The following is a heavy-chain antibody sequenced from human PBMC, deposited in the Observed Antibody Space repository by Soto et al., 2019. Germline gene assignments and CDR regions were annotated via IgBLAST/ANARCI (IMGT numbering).Heavy chain of an antibody. V-gene: IGHV4-61*08. CDR1: GGSISSGGSS. CDR3: ARGSLYNWFDP. CDR2: IYYSGST. J-gene: IGHJ5*02. Sequence: PSETLSLTCAVSGGSISSGGSSWSWIRQPPGKGLEWIGYIYYSGSTNYNPSLKSRVTISVDTSKNQFSLKLSSVTAADTAVYYCARGSLYNWFDPWGQGTLVTVSS. D-gene: IGHD6-6*01.